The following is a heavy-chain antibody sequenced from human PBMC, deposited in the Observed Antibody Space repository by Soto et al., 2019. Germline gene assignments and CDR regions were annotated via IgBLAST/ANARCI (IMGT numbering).Heavy chain of an antibody. J-gene: IGHJ4*02. CDR3: GRGFCSGDTCYSGDY. Sequence: EVQLLESGGGLVQPGGSLRLSCAASGFTFSSYAMSWVRQAPGKGLEWVGRIRKKVNSYTTEYAASVKGRFTISRDDSKNSMYLQMNSLKTEDTAVYYCGRGFCSGDTCYSGDYWGQGTLVTVSS. CDR2: IRKKVNSYTT. CDR1: GFTFSSYA. V-gene: IGHV3-72*01. D-gene: IGHD2-15*01.